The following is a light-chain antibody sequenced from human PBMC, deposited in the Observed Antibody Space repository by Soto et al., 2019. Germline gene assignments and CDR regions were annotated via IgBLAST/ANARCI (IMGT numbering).Light chain of an antibody. CDR3: GSWDSSLSAYV. J-gene: IGLJ1*01. Sequence: QTVLTQPPSVSAAPGQKVTISCSGSSSNIGGNSVSWYQQLPGTAPKLLIYDDNKRPSGIPGRFSGSKSGTSATLGITGFQTGDEADYYCGSWDSSLSAYVFGTGTKFTVL. CDR2: DDN. V-gene: IGLV1-51*01. CDR1: SSNIGGNS.